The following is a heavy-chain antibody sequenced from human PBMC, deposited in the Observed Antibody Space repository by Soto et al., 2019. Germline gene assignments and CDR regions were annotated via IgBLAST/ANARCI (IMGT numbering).Heavy chain of an antibody. Sequence: PGGSLRLSCAASGFTFSIYAMTWARRAPGKGLEWVSSISATGASTYYAASVKGRFTISRDSSSNTLYLQMNTLRADDTAVYYCAKSSGSWHDFYYYMDVWGQGTTVTVSS. CDR1: GFTFSIYA. CDR3: AKSSGSWHDFYYYMDV. D-gene: IGHD6-13*01. J-gene: IGHJ6*03. CDR2: ISATGAST. V-gene: IGHV3-23*01.